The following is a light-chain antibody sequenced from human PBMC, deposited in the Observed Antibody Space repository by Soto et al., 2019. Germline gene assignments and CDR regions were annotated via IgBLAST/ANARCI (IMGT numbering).Light chain of an antibody. CDR2: EGS. CDR1: SSDIGSYNL. CDR3: CSYAASRTFGVL. Sequence: QSALTQPASVSGSPGQSIAISCTGTSSDIGSYNLVSWYQQHPGKAPKLIIYEGSKRPSGVSNRFSAAKSGNTASLTISGLQAEDEADYYCCSYAASRTFGVLCGGGTQLTVL. J-gene: IGLJ2*01. V-gene: IGLV2-23*03.